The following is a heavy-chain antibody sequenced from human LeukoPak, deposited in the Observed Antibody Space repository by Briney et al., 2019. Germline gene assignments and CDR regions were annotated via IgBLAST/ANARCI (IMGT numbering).Heavy chain of an antibody. J-gene: IGHJ5*02. Sequence: ASVKVSCKASGYTFTGYYMHWVRQAPGQGLEWMGWINPNSGGTNYAQKLQGRVTMTRDTSISTAYMELSRLRSDDTAVYYCARDLGDFWSGYYYWFDPWGQGTLVTVSS. D-gene: IGHD3-3*01. V-gene: IGHV1-2*02. CDR3: ARDLGDFWSGYYYWFDP. CDR1: GYTFTGYY. CDR2: INPNSGGT.